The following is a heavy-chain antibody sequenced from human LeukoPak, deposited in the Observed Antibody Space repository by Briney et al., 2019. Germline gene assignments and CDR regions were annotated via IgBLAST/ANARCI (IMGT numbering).Heavy chain of an antibody. J-gene: IGHJ4*02. CDR1: GASFSSYY. CDR3: ARGATSVLLWFGELLL. D-gene: IGHD3-10*01. V-gene: IGHV4-59*01. Sequence: SETLSLTCAVYGASFSSYYWSWIRQPPGKGLEWIGYIYYSGSTNYNPPLKSRVTISVDTSKNQFSLKLSSVTAADTAVYYCARGATSVLLWFGELLLWGQGTLVTVSS. CDR2: IYYSGST.